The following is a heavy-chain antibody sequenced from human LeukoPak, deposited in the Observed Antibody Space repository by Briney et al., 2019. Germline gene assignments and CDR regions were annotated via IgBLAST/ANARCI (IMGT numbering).Heavy chain of an antibody. J-gene: IGHJ5*02. CDR1: GGSFSGYY. CDR3: ARGGIAARPNWFDP. Sequence: PSETLSLTCAVYGGSFSGYYWSWIRQPPGKGLEWIGEINHSGSTNYNPSLKSRVTILVDTSKNQFSLKLSSVTAADTAVYYCARGGIAARPNWFDPWGQGTLVTVSS. CDR2: INHSGST. D-gene: IGHD6-6*01. V-gene: IGHV4-34*01.